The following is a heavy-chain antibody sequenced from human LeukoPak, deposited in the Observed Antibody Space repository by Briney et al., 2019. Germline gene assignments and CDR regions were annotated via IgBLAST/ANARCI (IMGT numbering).Heavy chain of an antibody. V-gene: IGHV1-46*01. CDR1: GYTFTSYY. CDR2: INPSGGST. J-gene: IGHJ4*02. D-gene: IGHD1-1*01. Sequence: GASVKVSCKASGYTFTSYYMHWVRQAPGQGLEWMGIINPSGGSTSYAQKFQGRVTMTRDTSTSTVYMELSRLRSDDTAVYYCALTTGATPYWGQGTLVTVSS. CDR3: ALTTGATPY.